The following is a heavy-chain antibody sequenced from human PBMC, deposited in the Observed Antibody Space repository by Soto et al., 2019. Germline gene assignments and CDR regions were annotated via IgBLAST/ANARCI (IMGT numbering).Heavy chain of an antibody. Sequence: EVQMVESGGGLVQPGGSLRLSCAGSGFTFSTYNMDWVRQAPGKGLEWISYITNTGETIYYADSVRGRFTISRDNANNALFLQMNSLRDEDTAVYYCARDGDRGYDMDVWGQGTTVTVSS. CDR3: ARDGDRGYDMDV. J-gene: IGHJ6*02. CDR2: ITNTGETI. CDR1: GFTFSTYN. V-gene: IGHV3-48*02.